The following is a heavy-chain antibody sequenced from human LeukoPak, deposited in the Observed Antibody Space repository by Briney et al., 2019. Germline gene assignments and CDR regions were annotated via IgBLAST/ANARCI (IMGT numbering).Heavy chain of an antibody. CDR1: GYTFTSYG. CDR3: ARVYRDTYGQN. V-gene: IGHV1-18*04. Sequence: ASVKVSCKTSGYTFTSYGMSWVRQAPGQGLEWMGWISAYNGNTNYAQKLQGRVTMTTDTSTSTAYMEVRSLRSDDTAIYYCARVYRDTYGQNWGQGTLVTVSS. J-gene: IGHJ4*02. CDR2: ISAYNGNT. D-gene: IGHD5-18*01.